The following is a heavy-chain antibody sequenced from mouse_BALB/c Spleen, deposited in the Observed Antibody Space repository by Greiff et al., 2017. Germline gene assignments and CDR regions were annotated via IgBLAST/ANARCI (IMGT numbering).Heavy chain of an antibody. CDR3: ARPAYYRYDGFAY. CDR1: GFTFSSYA. CDR2: ISSGGSYT. Sequence: EVQLVESGGGLVKPGGSLKLSCAASGFTFSSYAMSWVRQSPEKRLEWVAEISSGGSYTYYPDTVTGRFTISRDNAKNTLYLEMSSLRSEDTAMYYCARPAYYRYDGFAYWGQGTLVTVSA. V-gene: IGHV5-9-4*01. J-gene: IGHJ3*01. D-gene: IGHD2-14*01.